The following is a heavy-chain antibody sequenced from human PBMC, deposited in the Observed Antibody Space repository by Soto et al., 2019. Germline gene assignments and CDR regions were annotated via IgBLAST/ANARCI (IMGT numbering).Heavy chain of an antibody. Sequence: SQTLSLTCAISGDSVSSNSAACNWIRQSPSRGLEWLGRTYYRSKWYNDYAVSVKSRITINPDTSKNQFSLQLNSVTPEDTAVYYCAREGPLIAAAGRFDYWGQGTLVTVSS. CDR3: AREGPLIAAAGRFDY. J-gene: IGHJ4*02. CDR2: TYYRSKWYN. CDR1: GDSVSSNSAA. D-gene: IGHD6-13*01. V-gene: IGHV6-1*01.